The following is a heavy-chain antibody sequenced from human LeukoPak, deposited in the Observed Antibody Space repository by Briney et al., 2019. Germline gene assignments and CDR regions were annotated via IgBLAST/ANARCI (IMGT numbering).Heavy chain of an antibody. D-gene: IGHD5-24*01. J-gene: IGHJ4*02. CDR2: ISSSGSTI. V-gene: IGHV3-48*03. Sequence: PGGSLRLSCAASGFTFSSYEMNWVRQAPGKGLEWVSYISSSGSTIYYADSVKGRFTISRDNAKNSLYLQMSSLRAEDTAVYYCARVSGMATIIFDYWGQGTLVTVSS. CDR3: ARVSGMATIIFDY. CDR1: GFTFSSYE.